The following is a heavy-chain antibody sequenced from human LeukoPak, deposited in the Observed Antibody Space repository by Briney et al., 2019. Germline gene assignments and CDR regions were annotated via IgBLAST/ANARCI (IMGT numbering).Heavy chain of an antibody. J-gene: IGHJ6*02. CDR3: ASPTPTTVITIPGDYYYGMDV. CDR1: GFTVSSNY. CDR2: IYSGGST. D-gene: IGHD3-3*01. V-gene: IGHV3-53*01. Sequence: PGGSLRLSCAASGFTVSSNYMSWVRQAPGKGLEWVSVIYSGGSTYYAASVKGRFTISRYNSKNTLYLQMNSLRAEDTAVYYCASPTPTTVITIPGDYYYGMDVWGQGTTVTVSS.